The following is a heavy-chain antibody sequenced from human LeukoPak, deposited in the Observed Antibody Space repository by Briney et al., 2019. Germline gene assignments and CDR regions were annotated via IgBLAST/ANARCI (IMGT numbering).Heavy chain of an antibody. CDR3: ARDQQQWLNFDY. V-gene: IGHV1-69*04. CDR1: GGTFSSYA. Sequence: SVKVSCKASGGTFSSYAISWVRQAPGQGLEWMGRIIPILGIANYAQKFQGRVTITADKSTSTAYMELSSLRSEDTSVYYCARDQQQWLNFDYWGQGTLVTVSS. D-gene: IGHD6-19*01. J-gene: IGHJ4*02. CDR2: IIPILGIA.